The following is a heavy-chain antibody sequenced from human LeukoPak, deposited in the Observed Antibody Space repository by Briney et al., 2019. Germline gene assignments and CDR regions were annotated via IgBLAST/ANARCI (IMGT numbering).Heavy chain of an antibody. J-gene: IGHJ5*02. D-gene: IGHD2-15*01. CDR1: GGTFSSYT. Sequence: GASVEVSCKASGGTFSSYTISWVRQAPGQGLEWMGRIIPILGIANYAQKFQGRVTNTADKSTSTDYMELSSLRSEDTAVYYCARGAGVAANNWFDPWGQGTLVTVSS. CDR2: IIPILGIA. V-gene: IGHV1-69*02. CDR3: ARGAGVAANNWFDP.